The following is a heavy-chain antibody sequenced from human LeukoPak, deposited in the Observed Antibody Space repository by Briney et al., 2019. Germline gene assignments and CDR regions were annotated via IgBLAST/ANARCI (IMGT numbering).Heavy chain of an antibody. CDR2: IYYSGST. D-gene: IGHD2-2*01. V-gene: IGHV4-61*01. J-gene: IGHJ6*02. CDR3: ARQVVTSYYYYYYGMDV. CDR1: GGSVSSGSYY. Sequence: SETLSLTCTVSGGSVSSGSYYWSWIRQPPGKGLEWIGYIYYSGSTNYNPSLKSRVTISVDTSKNQFSLKLSSVTAADTAVYYCARQVVTSYYYYYYGMDVWGQGTTVAVSS.